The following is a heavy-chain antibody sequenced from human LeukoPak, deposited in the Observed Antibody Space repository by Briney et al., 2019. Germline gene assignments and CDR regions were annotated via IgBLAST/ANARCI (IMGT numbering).Heavy chain of an antibody. J-gene: IGHJ4*02. CDR1: GFTFSSNS. Sequence: GGSLRLSCAASGFTFSSNSMNWVRQAPGKGLEWVSYISSTGGTIYYADSMKGRFTISRDNAKNSLYLQMNSLRVEDTAVYYCARASIAAAGYYFDYWGQGTLVTVSS. CDR3: ARASIAAAGYYFDY. V-gene: IGHV3-48*04. CDR2: ISSTGGTI. D-gene: IGHD6-13*01.